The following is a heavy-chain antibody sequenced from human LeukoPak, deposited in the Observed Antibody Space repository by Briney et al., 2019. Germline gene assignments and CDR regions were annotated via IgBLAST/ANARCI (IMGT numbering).Heavy chain of an antibody. CDR3: ARPVVWDAFDI. V-gene: IGHV3-21*01. CDR1: GFTFSSYS. CDR2: ISSSSSYI. D-gene: IGHD2-15*01. J-gene: IGHJ3*02. Sequence: GGSLRLSCAASGFTFSSYSMNWVRQAPGKGLEWVSSISSSSSYIYYADSVKGRFTISRDNAKNSLYLQMNSLRAEDTAVCYCARPVVWDAFDIWGQGTMVTVSS.